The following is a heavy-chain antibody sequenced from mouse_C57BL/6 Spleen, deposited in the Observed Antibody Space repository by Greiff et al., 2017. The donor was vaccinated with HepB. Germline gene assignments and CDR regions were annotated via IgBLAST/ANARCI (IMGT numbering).Heavy chain of an antibody. CDR2: IRNKANNHAT. D-gene: IGHD1-1*01. CDR3: TRGHYYGSRSYAMDY. Sequence: EVKLVESGGGLVQPGGSMKLSCAASGFTFSDAWMDWVRQSPEKGLEWVAEIRNKANNHATYYAESVKGRFTISRDDSKSSVYLQMNSLRAEDTGIYYCTRGHYYGSRSYAMDYWGQGTSVTVSS. V-gene: IGHV6-6*01. CDR1: GFTFSDAW. J-gene: IGHJ4*01.